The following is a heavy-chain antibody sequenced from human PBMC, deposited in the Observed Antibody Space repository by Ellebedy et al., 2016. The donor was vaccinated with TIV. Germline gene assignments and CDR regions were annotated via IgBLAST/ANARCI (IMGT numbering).Heavy chain of an antibody. V-gene: IGHV4-39*07. CDR1: GGSISSSSYY. CDR2: IYYTGNT. CDR3: ATYPAAAAGPRFDY. Sequence: SETLSLTXSVSGGSISSSSYYWGWVRQPPGKGLEWIATIYYTGNTYYNPSLKSRVSISVDTSKNQFSLRLSSMTAADTAVYYCATYPAAAAGPRFDYWGQGILVTVSS. D-gene: IGHD6-13*01. J-gene: IGHJ4*02.